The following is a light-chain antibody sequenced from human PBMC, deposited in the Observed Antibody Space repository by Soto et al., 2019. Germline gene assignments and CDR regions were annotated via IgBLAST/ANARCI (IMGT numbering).Light chain of an antibody. Sequence: EIVMTQSPATLSVPPGERATLSCRASQSVSTNFAWYQQRPGQAPRLLFYGASTRATGIPDRFSGSGSGTDFTLTISRLEPEDFAVYYCQQYATSPTTFGQGTKVDIK. CDR1: QSVSTN. CDR2: GAS. V-gene: IGKV3-20*01. CDR3: QQYATSPTT. J-gene: IGKJ1*01.